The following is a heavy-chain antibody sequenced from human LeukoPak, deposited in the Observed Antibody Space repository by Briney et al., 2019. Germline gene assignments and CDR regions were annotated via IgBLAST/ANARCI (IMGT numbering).Heavy chain of an antibody. CDR1: GFTFNSYS. V-gene: IGHV3-48*01. CDR3: ARAGGSYQVFDY. CDR2: ITSSSGTI. J-gene: IGHJ4*02. D-gene: IGHD1-26*01. Sequence: GGSLRLSCAASGFTFNSYSMNWVRQAPGKGLEWVSYITSSSGTIYYADSVKGRFTISRDNAKNSLYLQMNSLRAEDTAVYYCARAGGSYQVFDYWGQGTLVTVSS.